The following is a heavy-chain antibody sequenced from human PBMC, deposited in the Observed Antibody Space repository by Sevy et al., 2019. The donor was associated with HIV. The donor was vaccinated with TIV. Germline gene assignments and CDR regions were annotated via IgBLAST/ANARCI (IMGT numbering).Heavy chain of an antibody. CDR3: ARHQPHIVVVTARRNPYFDY. V-gene: IGHV4-39*01. D-gene: IGHD2-21*02. CDR2: IYYSGST. J-gene: IGHJ4*02. Sequence: SETLSLTCTVSGGSISSSSYYWGWIRQPPGKGLEWIGSIYYSGSTYYNPSLKSRVTISVGTSKNQFSLKLSSVTAADTAVYYCARHQPHIVVVTARRNPYFDYWGQGTLVTVSS. CDR1: GGSISSSSYY.